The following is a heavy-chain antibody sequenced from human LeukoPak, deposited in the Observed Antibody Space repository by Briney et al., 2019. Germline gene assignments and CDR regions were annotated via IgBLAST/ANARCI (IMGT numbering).Heavy chain of an antibody. CDR2: LSGSAGST. V-gene: IGHV3-23*01. J-gene: IGHJ6*02. CDR1: GFTFSSYA. Sequence: GGSLRLSCAASGFTFSSYAMSWVRQAPGKGLEWVSALSGSAGSTYYATSVKGRFTISRDNSKNTLYLQMNSLRGEDTAVYYCARDSNGDYNDEYHHCYGMDVWGQGTTVTVSS. CDR3: ARDSNGDYNDEYHHCYGMDV. D-gene: IGHD4-17*01.